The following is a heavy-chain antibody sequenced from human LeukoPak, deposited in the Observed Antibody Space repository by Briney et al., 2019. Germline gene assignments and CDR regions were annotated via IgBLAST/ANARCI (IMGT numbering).Heavy chain of an antibody. CDR2: IYYSGST. Sequence: SETLSLTCTVSGGSISSYYWSWIRQPPGKGLEWIGYIYYSGSTNYNPSLKSRVTISVDTSKNQFSLKLSPVTAADTAVYYCARLSGVTEDDWGQGTLVTVSS. CDR3: ARLSGVTEDD. V-gene: IGHV4-59*01. CDR1: GGSISSYY. D-gene: IGHD3-10*01. J-gene: IGHJ4*02.